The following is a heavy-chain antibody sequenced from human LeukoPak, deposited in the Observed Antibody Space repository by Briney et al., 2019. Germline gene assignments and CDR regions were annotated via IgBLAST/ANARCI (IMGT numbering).Heavy chain of an antibody. CDR3: ARGAYYYDSSGYPTPHYFDY. Sequence: PSGTLSLTCAVSGGSISSSNWWSWVRQPPGKGLEWIGEIYHSGSTNYNPSLKSRVTISVDKSKNQFSLKLSSVTAADTAVYYCARGAYYYDSSGYPTPHYFDYWGQGTLVTVSS. D-gene: IGHD3-22*01. V-gene: IGHV4-4*02. CDR1: GGSISSSNW. CDR2: IYHSGST. J-gene: IGHJ4*02.